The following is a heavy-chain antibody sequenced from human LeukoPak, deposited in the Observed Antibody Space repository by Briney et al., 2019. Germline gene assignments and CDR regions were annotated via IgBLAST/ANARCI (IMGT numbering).Heavy chain of an antibody. CDR2: IYPGDSDT. CDR1: GYSFTRNW. J-gene: IGHJ2*01. CDR3: ARRVVNNRNWYFDL. Sequence: GESLKISCKGSGYSFTRNWIGWVRQMPGKGLDWMAIIYPGDSDTRYSPSFQGQVTISAGKSINTAYLQWSSLKASDTAMYYCARRVVNNRNWYFDLWGRGTLVTVSS. V-gene: IGHV5-51*01. D-gene: IGHD4-23*01.